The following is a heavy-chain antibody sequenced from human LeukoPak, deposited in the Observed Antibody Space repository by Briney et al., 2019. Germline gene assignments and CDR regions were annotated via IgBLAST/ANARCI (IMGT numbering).Heavy chain of an antibody. CDR3: ASYSSDSSGFYFFDQ. CDR1: GFTFSSYA. D-gene: IGHD3-22*01. CDR2: ISGSGGST. J-gene: IGHJ4*02. V-gene: IGHV3-23*01. Sequence: GGSLRLSCAVSGFTFSSYAMSWVRQAPGKGLEWVSAISGSGGSTYYADSVKGRFTISRDNSKNTLYLQMNSLRAEDTAVYYCASYSSDSSGFYFFDQWGQGTLVTVSS.